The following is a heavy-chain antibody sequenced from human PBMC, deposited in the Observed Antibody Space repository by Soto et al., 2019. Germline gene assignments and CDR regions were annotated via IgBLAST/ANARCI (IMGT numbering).Heavy chain of an antibody. CDR2: IWYDGSNK. D-gene: IGHD5-12*01. CDR1: GFTFSSYG. J-gene: IGHJ4*02. CDR3: AAPEYSGYDAPFDY. Sequence: QVQLVESGGGLVQPGRSLRLSCAASGFTFSSYGMHWVRQAPGKGLEWVAVIWYDGSNKYYADSVKGRFTISRDNSKKTLYLQMKSLRAEDTAVYYCAAPEYSGYDAPFDYWGQGNLVTVSS. V-gene: IGHV3-33*01.